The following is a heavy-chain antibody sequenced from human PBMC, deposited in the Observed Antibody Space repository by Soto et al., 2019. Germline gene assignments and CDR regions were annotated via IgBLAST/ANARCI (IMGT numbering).Heavy chain of an antibody. D-gene: IGHD2-15*01. CDR3: AKHLSNGSPDY. Sequence: GGSLRLSCAASGFTFSSYSMIWVRQAPGKGLEWVSLISGSGGGTYYADSVKGRFTISRDNSKNTLYLQMNSLRAEDTAVFYCAKHLSNGSPDYWGQGTLVTVSS. CDR2: ISGSGGGT. J-gene: IGHJ4*02. CDR1: GFTFSSYS. V-gene: IGHV3-23*01.